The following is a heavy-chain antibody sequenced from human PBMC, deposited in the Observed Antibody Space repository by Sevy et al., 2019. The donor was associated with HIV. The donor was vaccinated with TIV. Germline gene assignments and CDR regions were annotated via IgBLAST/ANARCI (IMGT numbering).Heavy chain of an antibody. V-gene: IGHV4-61*01. CDR2: VYYGGST. Sequence: SETLSLTCTVSGGSVRSDNYYWSWIRQPPGKGLEWIGYVYYGGSTNYSPSLKSGVTISIDTSKNQFALKLSSVTAADTAVYYCARGRGTTVTTTLNDCDAMDVWGQGTTVTVSS. CDR3: ARGRGTTVTTTLNDCDAMDV. J-gene: IGHJ6*02. D-gene: IGHD4-4*01. CDR1: GGSVRSDNYY.